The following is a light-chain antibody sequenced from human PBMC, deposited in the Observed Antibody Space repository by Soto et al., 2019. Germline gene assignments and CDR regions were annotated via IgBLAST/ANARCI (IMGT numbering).Light chain of an antibody. CDR3: QHYYTPPIT. V-gene: IGKV4-1*01. J-gene: IGKJ5*01. CDR2: WAS. Sequence: DIVMTQSPDSLAVSLGESATLNCKSSQSVLYSLNNKNYLAWYQQKPGQPPKLLIYWASTRESGVPDRFSGSGSGTDFTLTISSLQAEDVAVYYCQHYYTPPITFGQGTRLEIK. CDR1: QSVLYSLNNKNY.